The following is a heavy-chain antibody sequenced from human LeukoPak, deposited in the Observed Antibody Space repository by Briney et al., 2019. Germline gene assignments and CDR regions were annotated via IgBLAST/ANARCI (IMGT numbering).Heavy chain of an antibody. Sequence: SETLSLTCTVPGGSISSYYWSWIRQPPGKGLEWIGYIYYSGSTNYNPSLKSRVTISVDTSKNQFSLKLSSVTAADTAVYYCARSFGYYYGSGSPGVFDYWGQGTLVTVSS. CDR2: IYYSGST. J-gene: IGHJ4*02. CDR3: ARSFGYYYGSGSPGVFDY. D-gene: IGHD3-10*01. V-gene: IGHV4-59*01. CDR1: GGSISSYY.